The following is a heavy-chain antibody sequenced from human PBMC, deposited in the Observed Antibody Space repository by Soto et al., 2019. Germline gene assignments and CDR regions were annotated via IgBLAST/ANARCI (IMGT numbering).Heavy chain of an antibody. CDR2: INTYNGNT. CDR1: GYTFTRYG. CDR3: ARVDVYVTPSPQDV. Sequence: QVQLVQSGAEVKNPGASVKVSCKASGYTFTRYGIGWARQAPGQGLEWMGWINTYNGNTNYAQNVQGRVTLTTDTPPSTAYMELRSLRSNDTAIYYCARVDVYVTPSPQDVWGQGTTVIVSS. J-gene: IGHJ6*02. D-gene: IGHD3-16*01. V-gene: IGHV1-18*01.